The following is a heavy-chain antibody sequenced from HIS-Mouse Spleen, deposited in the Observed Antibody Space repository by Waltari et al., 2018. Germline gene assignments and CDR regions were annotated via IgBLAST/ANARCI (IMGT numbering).Heavy chain of an antibody. J-gene: IGHJ4*02. V-gene: IGHV4-34*01. CDR2: INHSGSP. CDR1: GGSFSGYY. D-gene: IGHD3-10*01. Sequence: QVQLQQWGAGLLKPSETLSLTCAVYGGSFSGYYWSWIRQPPGKGLEWIGEINHSGSPNYNPSLKSRVTISVDTSKNQFSLKLSSVTAADTAVYYCARRGGWYFDYWGQGTLVTVSS. CDR3: ARRGGWYFDY.